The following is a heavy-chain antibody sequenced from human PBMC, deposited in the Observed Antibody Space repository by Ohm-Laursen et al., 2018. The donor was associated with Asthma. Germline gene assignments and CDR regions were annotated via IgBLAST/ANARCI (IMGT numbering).Heavy chain of an antibody. CDR3: ARERGEYCSSTSCFAKNYYYYYYGMDV. CDR1: GGTFSSYA. J-gene: IGHJ6*02. D-gene: IGHD2-2*01. V-gene: IGHV1-69*13. Sequence: VKISCKASGGTFSSYAISWVRQAPGQGLEWMGGIIPIFGTANYAQKFQGRVTITADESTSTAYMELSSLRSEDTAVYYCARERGEYCSSTSCFAKNYYYYYYGMDVWGQGTTVTVSS. CDR2: IIPIFGTA.